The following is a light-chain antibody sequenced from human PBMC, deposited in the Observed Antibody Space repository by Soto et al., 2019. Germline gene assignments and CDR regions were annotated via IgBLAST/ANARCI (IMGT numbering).Light chain of an antibody. J-gene: IGLJ2*01. CDR2: NVS. Sequence: QSALTQPASVSGSPGQSITISCTGTSSDVGAYDYVSWYQQHPGKAPKLMLHNVSNRPSGVSNRFSGSKSGNTASLTISGLQAEDEADHYCSSYTTSSTVVFGGGTKLTVL. CDR3: SSYTTSSTVV. CDR1: SSDVGAYDY. V-gene: IGLV2-14*01.